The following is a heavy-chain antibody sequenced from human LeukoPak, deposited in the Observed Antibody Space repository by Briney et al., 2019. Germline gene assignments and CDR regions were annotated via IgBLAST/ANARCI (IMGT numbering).Heavy chain of an antibody. CDR3: ARAARYSSSGWFDP. CDR1: GGSISTYY. J-gene: IGHJ5*02. V-gene: IGHV4-59*01. Sequence: SETLSLTCSVSGGSISTYYWSWIRQPPGKGLEWIGYIYYSGSTNYNPSLKSRVTISVDTSKNQFSLKLSSVTAADTAVYYCARAARYSSSGWFDPWGQGTLVTVSS. D-gene: IGHD6-6*01. CDR2: IYYSGST.